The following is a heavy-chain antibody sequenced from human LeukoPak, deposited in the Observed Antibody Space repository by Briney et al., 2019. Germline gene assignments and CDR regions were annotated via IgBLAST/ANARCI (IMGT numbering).Heavy chain of an antibody. J-gene: IGHJ4*02. V-gene: IGHV4-59*01. D-gene: IGHD4-23*01. CDR1: GVSISSYY. CDR2: IYYSGST. CDR3: ARVSVDGGH. Sequence: SETLSLTCTVSGVSISSYYWSWIRQPPGKGLEWIGYIYYSGSTNYNPSLKSRVTISVDTSKNQFSLKLSSVTAADTAVYYCARVSVDGGHWGQGTLVTVSS.